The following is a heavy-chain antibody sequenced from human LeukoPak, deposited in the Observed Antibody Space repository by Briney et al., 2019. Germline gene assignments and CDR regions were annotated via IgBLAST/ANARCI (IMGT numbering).Heavy chain of an antibody. CDR2: IIPIFGTA. V-gene: IGHV1-69*01. J-gene: IGHJ2*01. CDR1: GGTFSSYA. Sequence: SVKVSCKASGGTFSSYAISWVRQAPGQGLEWMGGIIPIFGTANYAQKFQGRVTITADESTSTAYMELSSLRSEDTAVYYCARATTVVTPPFGRYFDLWGRGTLVTVSS. D-gene: IGHD4-23*01. CDR3: ARATTVVTPPFGRYFDL.